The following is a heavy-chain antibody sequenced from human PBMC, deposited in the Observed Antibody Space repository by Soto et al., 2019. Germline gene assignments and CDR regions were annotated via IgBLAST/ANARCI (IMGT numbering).Heavy chain of an antibody. Sequence: SVKVSCKASGGTFSNYTISWVRQAPGQGLEWMGGIIPVFGTTDYEQKFQGRVTITADGSTSTAHMKLSSLRSADTAVYYCARSSPYIVVRKPTGNQDYYGMDVWGQGTTVTVSS. CDR2: IIPVFGTT. CDR3: ARSSPYIVVRKPTGNQDYYGMDV. J-gene: IGHJ6*02. V-gene: IGHV1-69*13. D-gene: IGHD2-2*01. CDR1: GGTFSNYT.